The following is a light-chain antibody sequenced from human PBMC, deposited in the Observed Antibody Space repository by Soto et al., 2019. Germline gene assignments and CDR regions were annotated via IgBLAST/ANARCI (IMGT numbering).Light chain of an antibody. CDR2: QVS. V-gene: IGLV2-18*01. J-gene: IGLJ3*02. CDR3: SLKTSSVTWV. CDR1: SIDVGNFDL. Sequence: QSALTQPPSVSGSPGQSVTICCTGTSIDVGNFDLVSWYQQPPGTAPKLLIYQVSNRPSGVPDRFSGSQSGNTASLTISGLQAEDEADYYCSLKTSSVTWVFGGGTKLTVL.